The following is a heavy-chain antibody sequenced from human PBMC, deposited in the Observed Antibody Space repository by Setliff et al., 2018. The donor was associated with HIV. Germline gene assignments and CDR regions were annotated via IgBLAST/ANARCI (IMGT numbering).Heavy chain of an antibody. CDR2: VLGKTDGGTT. Sequence: PGGSLRLSCAASGFSFSNAWMTWVRQAPGKGLEWVGHVLGKTDGGTTDYAAPVKGRFTISRDDSKSIAYLQMNSLKTEDTAVYYCTSRRKTTYYYYYMDVWGKGTTVTVSS. CDR3: TSRRKTTYYYYYMDV. D-gene: IGHD4-17*01. J-gene: IGHJ6*03. CDR1: GFSFSNAW. V-gene: IGHV3-15*01.